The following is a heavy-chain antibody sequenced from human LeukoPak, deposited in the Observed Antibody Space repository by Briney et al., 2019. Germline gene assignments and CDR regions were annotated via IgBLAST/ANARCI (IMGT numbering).Heavy chain of an antibody. D-gene: IGHD5-12*01. CDR1: GFTFSSYE. CDR3: ARDDGYSGYDSLDY. Sequence: GGSLRLSCAASGFTFSSYEMNWVRQAPGKGLEWVSYISSSGSTIYYADSVKGRFTISRDNAKNSLYLQMNGLRADDTAVYYCARDDGYSGYDSLDYWGQGTLVTVSS. J-gene: IGHJ4*02. CDR2: ISSSGSTI. V-gene: IGHV3-48*03.